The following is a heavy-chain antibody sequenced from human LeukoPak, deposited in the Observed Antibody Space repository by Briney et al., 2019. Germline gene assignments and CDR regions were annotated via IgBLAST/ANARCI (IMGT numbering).Heavy chain of an antibody. Sequence: PGGSLRLSCAASGFTFSSYGMHWVRQAPGKGLEWVAVISYDGSNKYYADSVKGRFTISRDNSKNTLYLQMNSLRAEDTAVYYCAKDSSSYYYGSGSYYKDAFDIWGQGTMVTVSS. CDR2: ISYDGSNK. D-gene: IGHD3-10*01. J-gene: IGHJ3*02. CDR3: AKDSSSYYYGSGSYYKDAFDI. CDR1: GFTFSSYG. V-gene: IGHV3-30*18.